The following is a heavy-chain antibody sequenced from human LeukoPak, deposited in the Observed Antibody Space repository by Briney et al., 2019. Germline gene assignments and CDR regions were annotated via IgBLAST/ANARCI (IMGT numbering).Heavy chain of an antibody. CDR1: GGTFSSYA. J-gene: IGHJ6*03. D-gene: IGHD3-22*01. CDR2: IIPIFGTA. V-gene: IGHV1-69*13. Sequence: GASVKVSCKASGGTFSSYAISWVRHAPGQGLEWMGGIIPIFGTANYAQKFQGRVTITADESTSTAYMELSSLRSEDTAVYYCARGVLGSVGIVVGYYYYMDVWGKGTTVTVSS. CDR3: ARGVLGSVGIVVGYYYYMDV.